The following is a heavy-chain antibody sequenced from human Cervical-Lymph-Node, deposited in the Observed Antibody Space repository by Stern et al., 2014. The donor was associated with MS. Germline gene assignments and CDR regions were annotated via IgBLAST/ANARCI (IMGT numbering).Heavy chain of an antibody. V-gene: IGHV1-18*01. J-gene: IGHJ6*02. CDR3: AQSLAYYGMDV. D-gene: IGHD2-21*01. Sequence: QVQLVESGPEVKQPGASVKVSCKAYGSTFPTYGIYWVRQAPGQGLEWMGWIRDYNGDTNSAQKFQGRVTMTKDTSTNTAYMELRSLTSDDTAVYYCAQSLAYYGMDVWGQGTTVTVSS. CDR2: IRDYNGDT. CDR1: GSTFPTYG.